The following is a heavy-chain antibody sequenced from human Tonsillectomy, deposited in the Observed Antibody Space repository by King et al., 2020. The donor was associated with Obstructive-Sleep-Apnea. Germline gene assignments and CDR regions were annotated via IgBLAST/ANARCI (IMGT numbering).Heavy chain of an antibody. D-gene: IGHD1-26*01. CDR2: ISYDGSNK. Sequence: VQLVESGGGVVQPGRSLRLSCAASGFTFSSYAMHWVRQAPGKGLEWVAIISYDGSNKYYADSVKGRFTISRDNSKNTLYLQMNSLRAEDTAVYYCARERVVGATHPYWGQGTLVTVSS. V-gene: IGHV3-30*04. CDR1: GFTFSSYA. CDR3: ARERVVGATHPY. J-gene: IGHJ4*02.